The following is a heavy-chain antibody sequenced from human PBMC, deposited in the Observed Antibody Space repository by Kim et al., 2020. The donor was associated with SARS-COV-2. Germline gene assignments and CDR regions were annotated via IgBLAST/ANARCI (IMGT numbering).Heavy chain of an antibody. V-gene: IGHV1-69*13. D-gene: IGHD6-13*01. CDR2: IIPIFGTA. CDR3: ASGGRGGRGVPDSSSWYEDYYYYGMDV. Sequence: SVKVSCKASGGTFSSYAISWVRQAPGQGLEWMGGIIPIFGTANYAQKFQGRVTITADESTSTAYMELSSLRSEDTAVYYCASGGRGGRGVPDSSSWYEDYYYYGMDVWGQGTTVTVSS. CDR1: GGTFSSYA. J-gene: IGHJ6*02.